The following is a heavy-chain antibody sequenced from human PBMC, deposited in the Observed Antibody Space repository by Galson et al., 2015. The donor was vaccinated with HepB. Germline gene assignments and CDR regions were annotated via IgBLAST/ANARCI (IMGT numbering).Heavy chain of an antibody. CDR1: GFTFSSYW. Sequence: SLRLSCAASGFTFSSYWVHWVRQAPGKGLVWVSRINSDGSSTSYADSVKGRFTISRDNAKNTLYLQMNSLRAEDTAVYYCARAIVALYYMDVWGKGTTVTVSS. V-gene: IGHV3-74*01. CDR2: INSDGSST. D-gene: IGHD5-12*01. CDR3: ARAIVALYYMDV. J-gene: IGHJ6*03.